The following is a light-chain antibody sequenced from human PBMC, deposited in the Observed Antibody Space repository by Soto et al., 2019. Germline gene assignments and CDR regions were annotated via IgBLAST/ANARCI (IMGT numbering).Light chain of an antibody. J-gene: IGKJ4*01. CDR3: QQYYSYPLT. Sequence: AIRMTQSPSSFSASTGDRVTITYRASQGISSYLAWYQQKPGKDPKLLIYAASTLQSGVPSRFSGSESGTDFTLTISRLQSEDFATYYFQQYYSYPLTFGGGPEVEIK. V-gene: IGKV1-8*01. CDR1: QGISSY. CDR2: AAS.